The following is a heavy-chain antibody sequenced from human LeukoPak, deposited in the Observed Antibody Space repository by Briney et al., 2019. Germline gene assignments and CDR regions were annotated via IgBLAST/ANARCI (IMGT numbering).Heavy chain of an antibody. J-gene: IGHJ4*02. CDR1: GGSISSYF. Sequence: SETLSLTCTVSGGSISSYFWNWIRQPPGKGLEWIGYIYYSGSTHYNPSLKSRVTMSVDTSKNQFSLKLSSVTAADTAVYYCARSSIGQLDYWGQGTLVTVSS. D-gene: IGHD2/OR15-2a*01. CDR2: IYYSGST. V-gene: IGHV4-59*01. CDR3: ARSSIGQLDY.